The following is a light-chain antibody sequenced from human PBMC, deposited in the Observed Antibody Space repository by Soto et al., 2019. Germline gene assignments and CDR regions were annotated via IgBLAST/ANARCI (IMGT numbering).Light chain of an antibody. Sequence: EIVMTQSPATLSLSPGERASLSCRASQSVSTDLAWYQQKPAQAPRLLIYGASTRATGIPARFSGGGSGTEFTLTISSLKSADFEVYYCQQYNEWPLTFGGGTKVDIK. CDR3: QQYNEWPLT. J-gene: IGKJ4*01. CDR2: GAS. V-gene: IGKV3-15*01. CDR1: QSVSTD.